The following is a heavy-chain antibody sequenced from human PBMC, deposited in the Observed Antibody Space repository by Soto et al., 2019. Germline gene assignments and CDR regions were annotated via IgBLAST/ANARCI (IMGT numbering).Heavy chain of an antibody. V-gene: IGHV4-39*01. CDR1: GDSISSDNYY. Sequence: QLQLQESGPGLVKPSETLSLTCTVSGDSISSDNYYCGWIRQPPGKGLEWIGSIYYTGSTYYNPSLKSRVTMSVDTSKIQFSLNLSSVTAADTAVYYCARHPGYAVPTVYATHYFNCWGQGILVTVST. D-gene: IGHD2-8*01. J-gene: IGHJ4*02. CDR2: IYYTGST. CDR3: ARHPGYAVPTVYATHYFNC.